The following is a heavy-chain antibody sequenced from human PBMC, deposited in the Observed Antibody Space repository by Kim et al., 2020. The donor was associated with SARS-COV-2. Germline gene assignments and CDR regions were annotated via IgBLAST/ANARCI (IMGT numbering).Heavy chain of an antibody. J-gene: IGHJ4*02. CDR3: ARGVVTDLYFDY. Sequence: NYAQKLQGRVTMTTDTSTSTAYMELRSLRSDDTAVYYCARGVVTDLYFDYWGQGTLVTVSS. D-gene: IGHD2-15*01. V-gene: IGHV1-18*01.